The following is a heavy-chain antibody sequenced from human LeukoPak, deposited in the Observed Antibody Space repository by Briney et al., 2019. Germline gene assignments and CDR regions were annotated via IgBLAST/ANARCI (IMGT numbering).Heavy chain of an antibody. CDR1: GGTFSSYA. V-gene: IGHV1-69*04. CDR2: IIPILGIA. Sequence: ASVKVSCKASGGTFSSYAISWVRQAPGQGLEWMGRIIPILGIANYAQKFQGRVTITADKSTSTAYMELSSLRSEDTAVYYCARLLKRGYSYGYGAFDIWGQGTMVTVSS. CDR3: ARLLKRGYSYGYGAFDI. J-gene: IGHJ3*02. D-gene: IGHD5-18*01.